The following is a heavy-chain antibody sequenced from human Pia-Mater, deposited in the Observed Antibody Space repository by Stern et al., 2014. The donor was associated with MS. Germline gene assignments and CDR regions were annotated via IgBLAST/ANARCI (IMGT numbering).Heavy chain of an antibody. CDR3: ARIRGQPRGYYGMDV. D-gene: IGHD1-1*01. CDR2: IDWDDK. J-gene: IGHJ6*02. Sequence: QVTLRESGPALVKPTQTLTLTCTFSGFSLSTSGMCVSWIRQPPGKALEWPALIDWDDKYYSTSLKTRLTISKDTSKNQVVLTMTNMDLVDTATYYCARIRGQPRGYYGMDVWGQGTTVTVSS. V-gene: IGHV2-70*01. CDR1: GFSLSTSGMC.